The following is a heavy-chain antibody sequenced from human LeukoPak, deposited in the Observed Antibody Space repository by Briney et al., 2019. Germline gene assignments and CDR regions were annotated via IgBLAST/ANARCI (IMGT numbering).Heavy chain of an antibody. CDR1: GFTFSSYA. CDR2: ISGSGGST. V-gene: IGHV3-23*01. CDR3: ARAGDYYSTGDY. J-gene: IGHJ4*02. D-gene: IGHD3-22*01. Sequence: QAGGSLRLSCAASGFTFSSYAMSWVRQAPGKGLEWVSAISGSGGSTYYADSVKGRFTIPRDNSKNTLYLQMNSLRAEDTAVYYCARAGDYYSTGDYWGQGTLVTVSS.